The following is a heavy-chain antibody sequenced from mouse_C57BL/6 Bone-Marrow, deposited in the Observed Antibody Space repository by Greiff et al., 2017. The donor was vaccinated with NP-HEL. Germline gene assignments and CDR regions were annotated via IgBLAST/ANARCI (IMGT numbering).Heavy chain of an antibody. Sequence: VQLQQSGAELVKPGASVKLSCTASGFNITDYYMHWVKQRPEQGLEWIGRIDPEDGETKYAPKFQGKATLPADTSSNTAYLQLSSLTSEDTAVYYCAREGLYDYDVGSYCDVWRTGTTVTVST. CDR3: AREGLYDYDVGSYCDV. CDR2: IDPEDGET. J-gene: IGHJ1*03. V-gene: IGHV14-2*01. D-gene: IGHD2-4*01. CDR1: GFNITDYY.